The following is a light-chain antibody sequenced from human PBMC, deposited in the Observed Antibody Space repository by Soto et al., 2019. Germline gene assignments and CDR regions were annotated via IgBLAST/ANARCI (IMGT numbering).Light chain of an antibody. CDR1: RSDVGGYDF. J-gene: IGLJ1*01. CDR3: CSYVSSKTYV. CDR2: EVT. Sequence: QSALTQPASVSGYPGQSITISYTGTRSDVGGYDFVSWYQQHPGKAPRVVLYEVTNRPSGVSDRFSGSKSGNTASLTISGLQAEDEADYYCCSYVSSKTYVFGTGTKV. V-gene: IGLV2-14*01.